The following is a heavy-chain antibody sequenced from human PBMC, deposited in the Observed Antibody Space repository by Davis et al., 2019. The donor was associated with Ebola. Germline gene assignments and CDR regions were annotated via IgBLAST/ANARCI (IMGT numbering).Heavy chain of an antibody. J-gene: IGHJ6*02. CDR3: ARDSRDFWSGGHYYYYGMDV. CDR1: GGTFSSYA. Sequence: AASVKVSCKASGGTFSSYAISWVRQAPGQGLEWMGGIIPIFGTANYAQKFQGRVTITADESTSTAYMELSSLRSEDTAVYYCARDSRDFWSGGHYYYYGMDVWGQGTTVTVSS. V-gene: IGHV1-69*13. D-gene: IGHD3-3*01. CDR2: IIPIFGTA.